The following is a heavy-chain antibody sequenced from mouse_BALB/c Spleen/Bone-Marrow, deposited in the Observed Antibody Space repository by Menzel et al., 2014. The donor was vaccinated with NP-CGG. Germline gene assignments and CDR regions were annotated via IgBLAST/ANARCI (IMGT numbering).Heavy chain of an antibody. Sequence: EVQLQESGPELVKPGASMKISCKASGYSFTAYTMNWVKQSHGRNLEWIGLINPYNGGTSYNQKFKGKATLTVDKSSSTAYMELLSLTSEDSAVYYCARPDYRYDYFGYWGQGTTLTVSS. CDR2: INPYNGGT. D-gene: IGHD2-14*01. CDR3: ARPDYRYDYFGY. J-gene: IGHJ2*01. V-gene: IGHV1-18*01. CDR1: GYSFTAYT.